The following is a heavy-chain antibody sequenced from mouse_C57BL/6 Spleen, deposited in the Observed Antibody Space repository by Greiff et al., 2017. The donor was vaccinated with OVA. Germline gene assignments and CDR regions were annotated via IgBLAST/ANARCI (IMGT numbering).Heavy chain of an antibody. CDR1: GYTFTSYW. J-gene: IGHJ3*01. Sequence: KESCKASGYTFTSYWMQWVKQRPGQGLEWIGEIDPSDSYTNYNQKFKGKATLTVDTSSSTAYMQLSSLTSEDSPVYYCARGDDYDGGLFAYWGQGTLVTVSA. CDR2: IDPSDSYT. V-gene: IGHV1-50*01. CDR3: ARGDDYDGGLFAY. D-gene: IGHD2-4*01.